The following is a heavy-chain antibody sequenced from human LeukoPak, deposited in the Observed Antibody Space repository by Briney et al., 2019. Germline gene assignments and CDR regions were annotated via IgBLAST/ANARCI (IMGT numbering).Heavy chain of an antibody. Sequence: PSETLSLTCAVSGYSISSGYYWGWIRQPPGKGLEWIWSIYHSGSTYYNPSLKSRVTISVDTSKNQFSLKLSSVTAADTAVYYCARDHCSSTSCLNWFDPWGQGTLVTVSS. J-gene: IGHJ5*02. CDR3: ARDHCSSTSCLNWFDP. D-gene: IGHD2-2*01. V-gene: IGHV4-38-2*02. CDR2: IYHSGST. CDR1: GYSISSGYY.